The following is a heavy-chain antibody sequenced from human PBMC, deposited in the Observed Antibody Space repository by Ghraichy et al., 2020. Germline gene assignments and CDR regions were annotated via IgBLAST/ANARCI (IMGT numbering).Heavy chain of an antibody. Sequence: SQTLSLTCALYGGSFSGYYWSWIRQPPGKGLEWIGEINHSGSTKYNPSLKSRVTISLDTSKNQFSLNLSSVTAADTAVYYCARHKLGVHFDYWGQGTLVTVSS. J-gene: IGHJ4*02. CDR2: INHSGST. V-gene: IGHV4-34*01. CDR3: ARHKLGVHFDY. D-gene: IGHD3-3*02. CDR1: GGSFSGYY.